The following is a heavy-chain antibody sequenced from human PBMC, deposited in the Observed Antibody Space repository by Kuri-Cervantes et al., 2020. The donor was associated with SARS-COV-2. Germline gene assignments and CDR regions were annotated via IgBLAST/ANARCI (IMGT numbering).Heavy chain of an antibody. Sequence: ASVKVSCKASGGTFSSYAISWVRQTPGQGLEWMGWINPRSGGTNYAQKFQGRVSMARDTSISTVYMELSSLRSDDTAMYYCARVGINYGDYMGHHDYWGQGTLVTVSS. D-gene: IGHD4-17*01. V-gene: IGHV1-2*02. CDR1: GGTFSSYA. CDR3: ARVGINYGDYMGHHDY. CDR2: INPRSGGT. J-gene: IGHJ4*02.